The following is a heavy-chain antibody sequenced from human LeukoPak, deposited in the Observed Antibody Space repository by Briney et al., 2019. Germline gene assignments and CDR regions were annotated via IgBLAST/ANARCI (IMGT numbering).Heavy chain of an antibody. CDR1: GFTFSRYA. D-gene: IGHD5-18*01. V-gene: IGHV3-33*01. Sequence: PGGSLRLSCAASGFTFSRYAMHWVRQAPGKGLEWVAVIWYDGSNKYYTDSVKGRFTISRDNSKNTLYLQMNSLRAEDTAVYYCARDRIAIWLYAFDIWGQGTLVTVS. CDR3: ARDRIAIWLYAFDI. CDR2: IWYDGSNK. J-gene: IGHJ3*02.